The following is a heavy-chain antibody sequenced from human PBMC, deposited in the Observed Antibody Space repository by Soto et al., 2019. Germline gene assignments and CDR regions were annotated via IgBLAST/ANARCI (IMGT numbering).Heavy chain of an antibody. CDR1: GYSISSSNW. Sequence: SETLSLTCAVSGYSISSSNWWGWIRQPPGKGLEWIGYIYYSGSTYYNPSLKSRVTMSVDTSKNQFTLQLTSVTVVDTAVYYCATSYGNAWYTYWGQGTQVTVSS. V-gene: IGHV4-28*01. D-gene: IGHD6-13*01. J-gene: IGHJ4*02. CDR2: IYYSGST. CDR3: ATSYGNAWYTY.